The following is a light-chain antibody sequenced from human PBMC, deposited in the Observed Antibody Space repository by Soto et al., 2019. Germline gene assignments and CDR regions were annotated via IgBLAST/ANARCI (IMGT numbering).Light chain of an antibody. CDR2: DVS. Sequence: QSVLTQPASGSGSPGQAITISCTGTSSDVGGYNYVSWYQHRPGEAPKLMIYDVSNRPSGVSNRFSGSKSGNTASLTISGLQPEDEADYYCSSYTTSNTRQIVFGTGTKVTVL. V-gene: IGLV2-14*03. CDR1: SSDVGGYNY. CDR3: SSYTTSNTRQIV. J-gene: IGLJ1*01.